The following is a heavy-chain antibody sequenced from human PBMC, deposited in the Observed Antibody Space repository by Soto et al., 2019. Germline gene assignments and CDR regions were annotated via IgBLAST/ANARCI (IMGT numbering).Heavy chain of an antibody. CDR3: ARAETYYEILAGWGYYYYGMDV. V-gene: IGHV1-18*04. CDR1: GYTFTSYG. J-gene: IGHJ6*02. Sequence: QVPLVQSGAEVKKPGAPVKVSCQDSGYTFTSYGISWVRQAPGQGHEWKGWISAYNANTNYAQKLQGRVTMTPDTSTSKADMALRSLRSDYTAEYYCARAETYYEILAGWGYYYYGMDVGCQGTTVTV. CDR2: ISAYNANT. D-gene: IGHD3-9*01.